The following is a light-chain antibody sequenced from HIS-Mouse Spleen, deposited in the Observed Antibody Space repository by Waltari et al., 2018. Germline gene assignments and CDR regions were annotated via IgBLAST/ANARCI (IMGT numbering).Light chain of an antibody. J-gene: IGLJ3*02. CDR1: SLRSYY. CDR3: NSRDSSGNHLEV. CDR2: GKN. Sequence: SSELTQDPAVSVALGQTVRITCQGDSLRSYYASWYQQKPGQAPLIVIYGKNNRPSGIPDRFSGSSSGNTASLTITGAQAEDEADYYCNSRDSSGNHLEVFGGGTKLTVL. V-gene: IGLV3-19*01.